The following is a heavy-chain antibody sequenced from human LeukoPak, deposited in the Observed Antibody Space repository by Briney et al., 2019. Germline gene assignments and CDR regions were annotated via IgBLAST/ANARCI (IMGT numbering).Heavy chain of an antibody. D-gene: IGHD3-10*01. J-gene: IGHJ4*02. CDR3: ARGPYGSGSYIDY. V-gene: IGHV4-59*01. CDR1: GGSISSYY. Sequence: SETLSLTCTVSGGSISSYYWSWIRQPPGKGLEWIGYIYYTGSTNYNSSLKSRVTISVDTSKNQFSLKLSSVTAADTVVYYCARGPYGSGSYIDYWGQGTLVTVSS. CDR2: IYYTGST.